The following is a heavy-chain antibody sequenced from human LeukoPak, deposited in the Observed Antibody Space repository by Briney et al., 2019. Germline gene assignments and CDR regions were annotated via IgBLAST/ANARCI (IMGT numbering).Heavy chain of an antibody. J-gene: IGHJ3*02. V-gene: IGHV1-46*01. CDR3: ARVRYSYGTYDAFDI. CDR2: INPSGGST. D-gene: IGHD5-18*01. CDR1: GYTFTSYY. Sequence: ASVKVSCKASGYTFTSYYMHWVRQAPGQGLEWMGIINPSGGSTSYAQKFQGRVTMTRDMSTSTVYMELSSLRSEDTAVYYCARVRYSYGTYDAFDIWGQGTMVTVSS.